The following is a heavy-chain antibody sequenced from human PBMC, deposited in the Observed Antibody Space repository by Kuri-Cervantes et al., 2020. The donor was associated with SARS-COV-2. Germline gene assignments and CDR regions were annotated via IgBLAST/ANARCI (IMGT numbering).Heavy chain of an antibody. Sequence: SVKVSCKASGYTFTGYFMHWVRQAPGQGLEWMGWINPNSGGTNDAQKFQGRVTMTRDTSISTAYMELSRLRSDDTAVYYCARANGDWGLDYWGQGTLVTVSS. CDR3: ARANGDWGLDY. J-gene: IGHJ4*02. CDR2: INPNSGGT. V-gene: IGHV1-2*02. CDR1: GYTFTGYF. D-gene: IGHD7-27*01.